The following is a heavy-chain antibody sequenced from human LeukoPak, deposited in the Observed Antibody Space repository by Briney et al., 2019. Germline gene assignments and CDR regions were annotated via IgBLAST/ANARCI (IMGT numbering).Heavy chain of an antibody. V-gene: IGHV3-74*03. CDR3: ARVGGRGSIGGDC. CDR1: GFAFSTYW. Sequence: GGSLRLSCAASGFAFSTYWMHWVRQAPGKGLVWVSRIKSDGSSTTYADFVKGRFTVSRDNAKNTLYLQMRCLRADDTAMYFCARVGGRGSIGGDCWGQGTLVTVSS. D-gene: IGHD3-10*01. J-gene: IGHJ4*02. CDR2: IKSDGSST.